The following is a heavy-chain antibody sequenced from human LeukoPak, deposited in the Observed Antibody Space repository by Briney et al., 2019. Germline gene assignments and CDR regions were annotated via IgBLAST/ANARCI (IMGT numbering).Heavy chain of an antibody. CDR2: ISYDGSNK. J-gene: IGHJ6*04. CDR1: GFTFSGYG. D-gene: IGHD3-16*01. Sequence: GGSLRLSCAASGFTFSGYGMHWVRQAPGKGLEGVAVISYDGSNKYYADSVKGRFTISRDNSKNTLYLQMNSLRAEHTAVYWCAKDGGISTGYYYGVDVWGKGTTVTVSS. V-gene: IGHV3-30*18. CDR3: AKDGGISTGYYYGVDV.